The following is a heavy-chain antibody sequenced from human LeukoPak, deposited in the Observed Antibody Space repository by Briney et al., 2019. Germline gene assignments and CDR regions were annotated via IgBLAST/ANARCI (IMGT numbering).Heavy chain of an antibody. Sequence: SETLSLTCTVSGYSISTGYYWGWIRQPPGKGLQWIGSIFHSGNSYYNPSLKSRVTISVDTSKNQFSLKVNSVTAADTAVYYCARVGYNWNLWFDFWGQGTTVTVSS. CDR3: ARVGYNWNLWFDF. J-gene: IGHJ3*01. CDR2: IFHSGNS. V-gene: IGHV4-38-2*02. D-gene: IGHD1-7*01. CDR1: GYSISTGYY.